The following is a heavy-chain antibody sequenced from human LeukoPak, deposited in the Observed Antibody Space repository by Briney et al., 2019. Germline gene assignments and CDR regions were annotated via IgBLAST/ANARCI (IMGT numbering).Heavy chain of an antibody. CDR1: GFTFSSYS. V-gene: IGHV3-21*01. CDR3: AVRGDIVVVVAATGGWYYFDY. CDR2: ISSSSSYI. D-gene: IGHD2-15*01. Sequence: GGSLRLSCAASGFTFSSYSMNWVRQAPGKGLEWVSSISSSSSYIYYADSVKGRFTISRDNAKNSLYLQMNSLRAEDTAVYYCAVRGDIVVVVAATGGWYYFDYWGQGTLVTVSS. J-gene: IGHJ4*02.